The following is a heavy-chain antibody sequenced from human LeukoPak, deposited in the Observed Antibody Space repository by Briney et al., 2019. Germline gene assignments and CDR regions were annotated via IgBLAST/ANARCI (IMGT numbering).Heavy chain of an antibody. J-gene: IGHJ4*02. CDR2: INTNTGNP. D-gene: IGHD3-10*01. Sequence: GASVKVSCKASGYTFTSYAMNWVRQAPGQGLEWMGWINTNTGNPTYAQGFTGRFVFSLDTSVSTAYLQISSLKAEDTAVYYCARGVTMVRGVTGGDFDYWGQGTLVTVSS. V-gene: IGHV7-4-1*02. CDR1: GYTFTSYA. CDR3: ARGVTMVRGVTGGDFDY.